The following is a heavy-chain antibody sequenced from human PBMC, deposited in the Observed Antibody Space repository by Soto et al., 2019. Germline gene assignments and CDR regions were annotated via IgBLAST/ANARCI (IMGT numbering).Heavy chain of an antibody. CDR2: IYYSGST. D-gene: IGHD3-9*01. Sequence: PSETLSLTCTVSGGSISSYYWSWIRQPPGKGLEWIGYIYYSGSTNYNPSLKSRVTISVDTSKNQFSLKLSSVTAADTAVYYCASSYDILIGIDYWGQGTMVTVYS. CDR1: GGSISSYY. CDR3: ASSYDILIGIDY. V-gene: IGHV4-59*01. J-gene: IGHJ4*02.